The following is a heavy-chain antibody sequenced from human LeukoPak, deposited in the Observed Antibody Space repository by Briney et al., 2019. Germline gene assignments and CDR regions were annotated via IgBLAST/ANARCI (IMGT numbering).Heavy chain of an antibody. D-gene: IGHD3-10*01. CDR2: INAGNGNT. CDR1: GYTFTSYA. CDR3: ARAEWFGVVTGAFDI. Sequence: ASVKVSCKASGYTFTSYAMHWVRQAPEQRLEWMGWINAGNGNTKYSQEFQGRVTITRDTSASTAYMELSSLRSEDTAVYYCARAEWFGVVTGAFDIWGQGTMVTVSS. J-gene: IGHJ3*02. V-gene: IGHV1-3*03.